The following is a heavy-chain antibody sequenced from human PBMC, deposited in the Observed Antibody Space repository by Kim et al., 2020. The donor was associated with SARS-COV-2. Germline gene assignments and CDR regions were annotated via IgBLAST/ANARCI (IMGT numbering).Heavy chain of an antibody. CDR3: ARLPPYYDFSRYYYYYMDV. V-gene: IGHV4-39*01. Sequence: SQTLSLTCTVSGGSISSSSYYWGWIRQPPGKGLEWIGSIYYSGSTYYNPSLKSRVTISVDTSKNQFSLKLSSVTAADTAVYYCARLPPYYDFSRYYYYYMDVWGKGTTVTVSS. J-gene: IGHJ6*03. CDR1: GGSISSSSYY. D-gene: IGHD3-3*01. CDR2: IYYSGST.